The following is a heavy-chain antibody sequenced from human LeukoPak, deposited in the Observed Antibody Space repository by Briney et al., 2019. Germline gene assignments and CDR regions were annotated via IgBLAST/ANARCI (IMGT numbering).Heavy chain of an antibody. J-gene: IGHJ4*02. V-gene: IGHV1-24*01. Sequence: ASVKVSCKVSGYTLTELSMHWVRQAPGKGLEWMGGFDPEDGETIYAQKFQGRVTMTEDTSTDTAYMELSSLRSEDTAVYYCATGGFMADYFDYWGQGTLVTVSS. CDR2: FDPEDGET. CDR1: GYTLTELS. CDR3: ATGGFMADYFDY. D-gene: IGHD3-10*01.